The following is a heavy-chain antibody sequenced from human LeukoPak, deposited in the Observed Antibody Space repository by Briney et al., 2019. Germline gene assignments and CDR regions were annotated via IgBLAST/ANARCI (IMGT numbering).Heavy chain of an antibody. J-gene: IGHJ4*02. CDR2: ISGSGGST. Sequence: GGSLRLSCAASGFTFSSYAMSWVRQAPGKGLEWVSAISGSGGSTYYADSVKGRFTISRDNSKNTLYLQMNSLRAEDTAVYYCARDFRTDTKIFGVVITTEQFDYWGQGTLVTVSS. CDR3: ARDFRTDTKIFGVVITTEQFDY. CDR1: GFTFSSYA. D-gene: IGHD3-3*01. V-gene: IGHV3-23*01.